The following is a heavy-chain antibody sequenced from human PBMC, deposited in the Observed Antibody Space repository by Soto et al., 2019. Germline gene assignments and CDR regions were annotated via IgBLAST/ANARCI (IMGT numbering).Heavy chain of an antibody. J-gene: IGHJ5*02. Sequence: ASVKVSCKASGYTFTSYGISWVRQAPGQGLEWMGWISAYNGNTNYAQKLQGRVTMTTDTSTSTAYMELRSLRSDDTAVYYCARDGEDIVVVPAPSSGLFDPWGQGTLVTVSS. CDR1: GYTFTSYG. V-gene: IGHV1-18*01. CDR3: ARDGEDIVVVPAPSSGLFDP. D-gene: IGHD2-2*01. CDR2: ISAYNGNT.